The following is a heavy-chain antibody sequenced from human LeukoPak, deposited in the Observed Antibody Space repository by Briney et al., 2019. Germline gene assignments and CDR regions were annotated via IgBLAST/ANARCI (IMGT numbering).Heavy chain of an antibody. J-gene: IGHJ4*02. V-gene: IGHV3-23*01. CDR3: AKDHGSGSYYNLPDL. D-gene: IGHD3-10*01. CDR2: IGISGVST. CDR1: GFTFSTYC. Sequence: PGGSLRLSCAASGFTFSTYCMSWVRQAPGKGLEWVSGIGISGVSTYYADSVKGRFTISRDNSKNTLYLQMNSLRAEDTAFYYCAKDHGSGSYYNLPDLWGQGAIVTVSS.